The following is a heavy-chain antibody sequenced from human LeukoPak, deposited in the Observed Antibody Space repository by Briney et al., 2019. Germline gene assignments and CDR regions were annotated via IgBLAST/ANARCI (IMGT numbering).Heavy chain of an antibody. V-gene: IGHV4-39*01. J-gene: IGHJ4*02. CDR2: IYYSGST. CDR3: ARQHYDYVWGSYHPFDY. CDR1: GGSISSSSYY. D-gene: IGHD3-16*02. Sequence: SSETLSLTCTVSGGSISSSSYYWGWIRQPPGKGLEWIGSIYYSGSTYYNPSLKSRVTISVDTSKNQFSLKLSSVTAADTAVYYCARQHYDYVWGSYHPFDYWGQETLVTVSS.